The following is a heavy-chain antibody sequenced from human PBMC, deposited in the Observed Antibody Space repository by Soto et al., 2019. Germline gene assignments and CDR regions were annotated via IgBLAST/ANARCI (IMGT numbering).Heavy chain of an antibody. V-gene: IGHV3-23*01. CDR3: AKLPLLYGDYESY. D-gene: IGHD4-17*01. Sequence: TGGSLRLSCVVSGFSFSTYGVTWVRQAPGKGLEWVCGVSGGSGVTHYTDSVKGRFTISRDNSKNTLYLQMNSLRAEDTAVYYCAKLPLLYGDYESYWGQGTLVTVSS. CDR2: VSGGSGVT. CDR1: GFSFSTYG. J-gene: IGHJ4*02.